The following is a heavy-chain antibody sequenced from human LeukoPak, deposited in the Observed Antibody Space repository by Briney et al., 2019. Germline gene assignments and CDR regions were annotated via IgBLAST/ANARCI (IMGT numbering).Heavy chain of an antibody. CDR3: ARALAWGGSSYSYYYMDV. CDR1: GYTFSDYD. V-gene: IGHV1-8*01. Sequence: ASVKVSCKAFGYTFSDYDINWVRQATGQGLEWMGWINPNSGNAGYAQKFQGRVTMTRNTSISTAYMELSSLRSEDTAVYYCARALAWGGSSYSYYYMDVWDKGTTVTVSS. J-gene: IGHJ6*03. D-gene: IGHD1-26*01. CDR2: INPNSGNA.